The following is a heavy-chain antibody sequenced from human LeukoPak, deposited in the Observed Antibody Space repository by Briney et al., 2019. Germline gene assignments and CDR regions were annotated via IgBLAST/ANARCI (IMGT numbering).Heavy chain of an antibody. V-gene: IGHV3-53*05. Sequence: GGSLRLSCAASGFTVSSNYMSWVRQAPGKGLEWVSVVYIGGSTYYADSVKGRFTISRDNSKNTLYLQMNSLRAEDTALYYCAKGLLRYYYNGMDVWGQGTTVTVSS. CDR2: VYIGGST. J-gene: IGHJ6*02. D-gene: IGHD2-21*01. CDR1: GFTVSSNY. CDR3: AKGLLRYYYNGMDV.